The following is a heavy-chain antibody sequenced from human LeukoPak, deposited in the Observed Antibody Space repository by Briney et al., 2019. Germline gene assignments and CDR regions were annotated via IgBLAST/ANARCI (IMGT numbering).Heavy chain of an antibody. J-gene: IGHJ4*02. V-gene: IGHV3-21*01. CDR3: ARPYDFWSGYFDY. D-gene: IGHD3-3*01. Sequence: SSISSIWCDIYSAASVKGRFTIWRENAKNSMYMQINRLRGEDTAVYYCARPYDFWSGYFDYWGQGTLVTVSS. CDR2: ISSIWCDI.